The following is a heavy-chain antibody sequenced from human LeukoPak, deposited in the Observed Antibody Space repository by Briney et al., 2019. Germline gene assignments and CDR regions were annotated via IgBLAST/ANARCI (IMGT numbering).Heavy chain of an antibody. J-gene: IGHJ4*02. CDR2: ISGSGGST. CDR3: AKDLSRAYCGGDCYSVSDY. D-gene: IGHD2-21*02. CDR1: GFTFSSYG. V-gene: IGHV3-23*01. Sequence: PGGSLRLSCAASGFTFSSYGMSWVRQAPGKGLEWVSAISGSGGSTYYADSVKGRFTISRDNSKNTLYLQMNSLRAEDTAVYYCAKDLSRAYCGGDCYSVSDYWGQGTLVTVSS.